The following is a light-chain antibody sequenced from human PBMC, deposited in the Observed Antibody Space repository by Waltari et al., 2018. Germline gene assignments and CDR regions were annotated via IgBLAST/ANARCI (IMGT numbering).Light chain of an antibody. CDR1: QSLTKRY. J-gene: IGKJ2*01. CDR3: QQYGSSVLYT. V-gene: IGKV3-20*01. CDR2: GAS. Sequence: VLTQSPGTLSLSPGERATLSCRASQSLTKRYLAWYQQKPGQAPRLLIYGASSRAACIPDRFSGSGSGTDFTITISRLEPEDFAVYYCQQYGSSVLYTFGQGTKLEIK.